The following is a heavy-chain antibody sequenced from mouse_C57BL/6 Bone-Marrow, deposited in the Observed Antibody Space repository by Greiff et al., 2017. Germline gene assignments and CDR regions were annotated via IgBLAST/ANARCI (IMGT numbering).Heavy chain of an antibody. CDR3: ARYDYDGYYYDMDY. CDR2: IYPGDGDT. CDR1: GYAFSSSW. J-gene: IGHJ4*01. V-gene: IGHV1-82*01. D-gene: IGHD2-4*01. Sequence: QVQLKQSGPELVKPGASVKISCTASGYAFSSSWMNWVKQRPGKGLEWIGRIYPGDGDTNYNGKFKGKATLTADKSSSTAYMQLSSRTSEDSAVYFCARYDYDGYYYDMDYWGQGTSVTVSS.